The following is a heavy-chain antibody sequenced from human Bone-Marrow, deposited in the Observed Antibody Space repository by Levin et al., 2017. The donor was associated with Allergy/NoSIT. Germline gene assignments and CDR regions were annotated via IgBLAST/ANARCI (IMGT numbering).Heavy chain of an antibody. CDR1: GFSLTTNGMC. CDR2: IAWDDDK. J-gene: IGHJ4*02. V-gene: IGHV2-70*01. CDR3: ARGKGSGTLLTPYDY. Sequence: SGPTLVKPTQTLTLTCTFSGFSLTTNGMCLSWLRQPPGKAPEWLALIAWDDDKYYNTSLKTRLTISRDTSKNQVVLTMTNMDPVDTATYYCARGKGSGTLLTPYDYWGLGTLVTVSS. D-gene: IGHD3-10*01.